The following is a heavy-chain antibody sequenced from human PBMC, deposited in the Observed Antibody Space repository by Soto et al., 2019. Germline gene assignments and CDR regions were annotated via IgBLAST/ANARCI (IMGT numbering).Heavy chain of an antibody. J-gene: IGHJ4*02. V-gene: IGHV1-2*02. Sequence: GASVKVGGKVDGHAFSVYYIHWVRQDPGQGREWMGWINPNSGGTKYAPKFQGGVTMTRDTSITTAYMELSRLRSGDTAVYYCAREPATAKPEGVDFWGQGTLVTVSS. CDR3: AREPATAKPEGVDF. CDR2: INPNSGGT. D-gene: IGHD1-1*01. CDR1: GHAFSVYY.